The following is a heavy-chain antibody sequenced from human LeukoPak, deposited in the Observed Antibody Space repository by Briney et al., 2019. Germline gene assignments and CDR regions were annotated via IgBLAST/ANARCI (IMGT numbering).Heavy chain of an antibody. Sequence: SETLSLTCAVYGGSFSGYYWSWIRQPPGKGLEWIGYIYHSGSTYYNPSLKSRVTISVDRSKNQFSLKLSSVTAADTAVYYCASFGCSSTSCYFDYWGQGTLVTVSS. D-gene: IGHD2-2*01. V-gene: IGHV4-34*01. CDR2: IYHSGST. CDR3: ASFGCSSTSCYFDY. J-gene: IGHJ4*02. CDR1: GGSFSGYY.